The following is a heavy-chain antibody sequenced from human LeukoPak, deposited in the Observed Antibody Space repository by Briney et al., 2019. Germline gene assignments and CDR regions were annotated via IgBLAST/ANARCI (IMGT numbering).Heavy chain of an antibody. V-gene: IGHV4-34*01. CDR2: INHSGST. CDR3: ARGSCSGGSCYLYYYYHYMDV. Sequence: SETLSLTCGVYGGSFSGYYWTWIRQPPGRGLEWIGGINHSGSTNYSPSLKSRVAISVDTSKHQFSLKLSSVTAADTAVYYCARGSCSGGSCYLYYYYHYMDVWGKGTTVTVSS. D-gene: IGHD2-15*01. CDR1: GGSFSGYY. J-gene: IGHJ6*03.